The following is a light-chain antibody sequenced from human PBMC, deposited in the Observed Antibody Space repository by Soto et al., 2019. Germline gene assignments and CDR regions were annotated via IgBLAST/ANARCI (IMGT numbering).Light chain of an antibody. V-gene: IGKV3D-20*02. CDR3: QQRSNWPST. J-gene: IGKJ5*01. CDR1: QSVSNNY. Sequence: EIVLTQSPGTLCLSPGERATLSCRASQSVSNNYLAWYQQKPGQAPRLLIYGASNRATGIPDRFSGSGSGTDFTLTISSLEPEDFAVYYCQQRSNWPSTFGQGTRLEIK. CDR2: GAS.